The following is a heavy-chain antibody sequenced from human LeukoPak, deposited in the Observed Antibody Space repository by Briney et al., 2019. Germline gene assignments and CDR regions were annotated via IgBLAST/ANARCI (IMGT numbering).Heavy chain of an antibody. V-gene: IGHV3-23*01. CDR2: ISGSGGST. D-gene: IGHD3-22*01. Sequence: PGGSLRLSCAASGFTFSSYAMSWVRQAPGKGLEWVSAISGSGGSTYYADSVKGRFTISRDNSKNTLYLQMNSLRAEDTAVYYCAKVGHYYDSSGYLGGYWGQGTLVTVSS. CDR1: GFTFSSYA. CDR3: AKVGHYYDSSGYLGGY. J-gene: IGHJ4*02.